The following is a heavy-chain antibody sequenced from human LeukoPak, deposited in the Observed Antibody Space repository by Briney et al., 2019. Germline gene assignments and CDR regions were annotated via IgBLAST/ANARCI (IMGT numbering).Heavy chain of an antibody. J-gene: IGHJ6*02. Sequence: SVKVSCKASGGTFSSYAISWVRQAPGQGLEWMGGIIPLFGAANYAQNFQGRVTITADESTSTAYMELSSLRSEDTAVYYCARPYDSSSYTYGMDVWGQGTTVTVSS. D-gene: IGHD3-22*01. V-gene: IGHV1-69*01. CDR3: ARPYDSSSYTYGMDV. CDR2: IIPLFGAA. CDR1: GGTFSSYA.